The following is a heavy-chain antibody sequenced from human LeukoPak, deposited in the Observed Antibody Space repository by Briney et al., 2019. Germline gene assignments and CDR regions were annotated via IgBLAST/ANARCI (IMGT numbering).Heavy chain of an antibody. CDR1: GFTFSDYA. D-gene: IGHD3-3*01. CDR3: ARHDSFFPF. CDR2: ISDSGRSS. V-gene: IGHV3-23*01. J-gene: IGHJ4*02. Sequence: GGSLRLSCVASGFTFSDYAMSWVRQAPGKGLEWVSGISDSGRSSYYTDSVKGRCTISRDNSTNTVSLQINNLRTEDTAVYFCARHDSFFPFWGQGTLVTVTS.